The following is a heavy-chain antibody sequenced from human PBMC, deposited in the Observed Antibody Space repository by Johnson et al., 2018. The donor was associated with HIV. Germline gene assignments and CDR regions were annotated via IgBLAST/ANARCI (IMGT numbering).Heavy chain of an antibody. J-gene: IGHJ3*02. D-gene: IGHD3-22*01. CDR3: AKDIGYDSSGNAFDI. CDR1: GFIFSDAW. V-gene: IGHV3-9*01. Sequence: VQLVESGGGLVKPGGSLRLSCAASGFIFSDAWMSWVRQAPGKGLEWVSGINWNSGSIAYADSVKGRFTISRDNAKNSLYLQMNSLRAEDTDLYYCAKDIGYDSSGNAFDIWGQGTMVTVSS. CDR2: INWNSGSI.